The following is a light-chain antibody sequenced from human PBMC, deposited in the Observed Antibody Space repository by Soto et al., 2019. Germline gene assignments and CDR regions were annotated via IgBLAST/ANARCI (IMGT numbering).Light chain of an antibody. CDR1: GGYNY. CDR2: DVT. V-gene: IGLV2-14*04. Sequence: GGYNYLSWYQQHPVKAPKLMIYDVTNRPSGVSDRFSGSKSGNTASLTISGLQAEDGADYYCSSYTSSSTPYVFGTGTKV. CDR3: SSYTSSSTPYV. J-gene: IGLJ1*01.